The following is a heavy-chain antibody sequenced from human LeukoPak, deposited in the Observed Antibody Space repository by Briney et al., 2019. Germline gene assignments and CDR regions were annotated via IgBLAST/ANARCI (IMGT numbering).Heavy chain of an antibody. CDR2: ISSSSSTI. J-gene: IGHJ4*02. CDR3: ARDTPGAFEGFGEPLDY. Sequence: PGGSLRLSCAASGFTFSSYSTNWVRQAPGKGLEWVSYISSSSSTIYYADSVKGRFTISRDNAKNSLYLQMNSLRAEDTAVYYCARDTPGAFEGFGEPLDYWGQGTLVTVSS. D-gene: IGHD3-10*01. CDR1: GFTFSSYS. V-gene: IGHV3-48*01.